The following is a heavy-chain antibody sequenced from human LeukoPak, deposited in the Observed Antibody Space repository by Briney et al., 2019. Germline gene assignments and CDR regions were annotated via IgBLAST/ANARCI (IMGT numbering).Heavy chain of an antibody. CDR2: INPNSGGT. V-gene: IGHV1-2*06. J-gene: IGHJ4*02. CDR3: ARPNVDSSGYWSYFDY. Sequence: GASMKVSCKASGYTFTGYYMHWVRQAPGQGLEWRGRINPNSGGTNYAQKFQGRVTMTRDTSISTAYMELSRLRSDDTAVYYCARPNVDSSGYWSYFDYWGQGTLVTVSS. D-gene: IGHD3-22*01. CDR1: GYTFTGYY.